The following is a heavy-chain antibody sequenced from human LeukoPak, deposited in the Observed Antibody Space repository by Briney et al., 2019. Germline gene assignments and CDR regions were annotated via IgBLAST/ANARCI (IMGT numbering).Heavy chain of an antibody. J-gene: IGHJ4*02. V-gene: IGHV3-23*01. D-gene: IGHD4-17*01. CDR3: AKAHGDYLSY. Sequence: GGSLRLSCSPSGFTFILYAMIWVPNAPGKGREWVSAISGSGGSTYYADSVRGRFPISRDNSTNTLYLQMNSLRAEDTAVYYCAKAHGDYLSYWGQGTLVTVSS. CDR2: ISGSGGST. CDR1: GFTFILYA.